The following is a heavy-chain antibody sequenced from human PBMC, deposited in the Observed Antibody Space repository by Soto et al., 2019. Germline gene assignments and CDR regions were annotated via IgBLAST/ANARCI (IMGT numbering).Heavy chain of an antibody. D-gene: IGHD1-1*01. V-gene: IGHV3-33*01. Sequence: QVQLVESGGGVVQPGMSLRLSCVASGFSFSTYGMHWVRQVPGKGLEWVAMIWNDGSNKYYANSVRDRFTISRDNSMNTLYLQMNSLRDEDSAVYYCATELNDMEAFDIWGRGTILTVSS. CDR2: IWNDGSNK. CDR3: ATELNDMEAFDI. J-gene: IGHJ3*02. CDR1: GFSFSTYG.